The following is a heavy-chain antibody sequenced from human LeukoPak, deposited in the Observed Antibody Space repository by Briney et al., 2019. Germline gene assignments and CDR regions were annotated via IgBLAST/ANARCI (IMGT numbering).Heavy chain of an antibody. CDR1: GYTFTSYD. V-gene: IGHV1-8*01. J-gene: IGHJ5*02. CDR3: ARGLRGAGKNWFDP. CDR2: MNPNSGNT. D-gene: IGHD3-10*01. Sequence: ASVKVSCKASGYTFTSYDINWVRQATGQGLEWMGWMNPNSGNTGYAQKFQGRVTMTRNTSISTAYMELSSLRSEDTAVYYCARGLRGAGKNWFDPRGQGTLVTVSS.